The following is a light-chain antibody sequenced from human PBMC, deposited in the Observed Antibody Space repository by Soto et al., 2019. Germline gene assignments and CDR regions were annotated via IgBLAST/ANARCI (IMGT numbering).Light chain of an antibody. CDR2: AAS. V-gene: IGKV1-39*01. CDR1: QSISTY. J-gene: IGKJ3*01. CDR3: QQTYNSLFT. Sequence: DIQMTEAPSSLSASVGDRVTITCRASQSISTYLNWYQLKQGKAPKLLIYAASSLQSGVPSRFSGSGSGTDFNLTISSLQPEDFATYCCQQTYNSLFTFGPGTKVDIK.